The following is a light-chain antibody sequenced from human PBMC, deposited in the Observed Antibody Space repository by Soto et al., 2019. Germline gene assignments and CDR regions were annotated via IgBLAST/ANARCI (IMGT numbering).Light chain of an antibody. V-gene: IGKV3-20*01. CDR1: QSVSSSY. J-gene: IGKJ1*01. CDR2: GAS. CDR3: QQYGRSPPKT. Sequence: EIVLTQSPGTLSLSPGERATLSCRASQSVSSSYLAWYQQKPGQAPRLLIYGASSRATGIPDRFSGSGSGTDFTLTISRLEPEDFAVYYCQQYGRSPPKTFGQGNKVEIK.